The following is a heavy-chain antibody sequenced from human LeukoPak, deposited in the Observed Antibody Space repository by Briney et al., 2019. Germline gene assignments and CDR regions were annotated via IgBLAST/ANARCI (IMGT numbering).Heavy chain of an antibody. V-gene: IGHV4-39*07. D-gene: IGHD3-10*01. CDR3: ARDQWFGELFDAFDI. CDR1: GGSISSYY. J-gene: IGHJ3*02. CDR2: IYYSGST. Sequence: SETLSLTCTVSGGSISSYYWGWLRQPPGKGLEGVGSIYYSGSTYYNPSLKSRVTISVDTSKNQFSLTLSSVTAADTAVYYCARDQWFGELFDAFDIWGQGTMVTVSS.